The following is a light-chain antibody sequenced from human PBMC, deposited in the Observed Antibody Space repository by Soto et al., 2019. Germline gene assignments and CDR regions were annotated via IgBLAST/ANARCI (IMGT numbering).Light chain of an antibody. J-gene: IGLJ1*01. V-gene: IGLV1-47*02. CDR3: AAWDDSLGGYV. Sequence: QSVLTQSPSASGTPGQKMTISCSGSSSNIGSNAVYWYQQVQGSAPRLLMHSNDQRPSGVPDRFSGSRSGTSASLAVSGLRSEDEADYYCAAWDDSLGGYVFGPGTKVTVL. CDR2: SND. CDR1: SSNIGSNA.